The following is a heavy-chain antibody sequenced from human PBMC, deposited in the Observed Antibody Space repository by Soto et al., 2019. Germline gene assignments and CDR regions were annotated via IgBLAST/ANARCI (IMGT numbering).Heavy chain of an antibody. CDR3: ARARAMVRGGSFKSTVDY. CDR2: INHSGST. V-gene: IGHV4-34*01. CDR1: GVSFSGYC. D-gene: IGHD3-10*01. J-gene: IGHJ4*02. Sequence: SETLSLTCAVYGVSFSGYCWSWIRQPPGKGLEWIGEINHSGSTNYNPSLKSRVTISVDTSKNQFSLKLSSVTAADTAVYYCARARAMVRGGSFKSTVDYWGQGTLVTVSS.